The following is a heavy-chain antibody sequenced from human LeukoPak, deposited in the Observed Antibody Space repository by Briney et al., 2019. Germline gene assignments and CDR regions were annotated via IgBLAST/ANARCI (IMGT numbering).Heavy chain of an antibody. D-gene: IGHD6-13*01. CDR1: GFTFSSYS. V-gene: IGHV3-21*01. Sequence: KTGGSLRLSCAASGFTFSSYSMNWVRQAPGKGLEWVSSTSSSSSYIYYADSVKGRFTISRDNAKSSLYLQMNSLRAEDTAVYYCARDSEGSSWAYYFDYWGQGTLVTVSS. CDR3: ARDSEGSSWAYYFDY. CDR2: TSSSSSYI. J-gene: IGHJ4*02.